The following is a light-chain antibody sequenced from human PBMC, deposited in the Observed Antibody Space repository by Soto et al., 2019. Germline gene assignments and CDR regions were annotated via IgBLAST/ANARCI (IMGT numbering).Light chain of an antibody. J-gene: IGKJ5*01. Sequence: EIMMTQSPGTLSVSPGERATLSCRASQSVGNNVAWYQQKPGQTPRLIIYYASTRATGIPARFRGSGSGTEFTLTITSLQSEDFAFYYCQQYNDWPPITFGQGTRLEIK. V-gene: IGKV3-15*01. CDR2: YAS. CDR1: QSVGNN. CDR3: QQYNDWPPIT.